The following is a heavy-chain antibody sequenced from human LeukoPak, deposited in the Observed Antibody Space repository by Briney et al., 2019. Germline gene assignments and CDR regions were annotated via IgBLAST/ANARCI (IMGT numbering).Heavy chain of an antibody. Sequence: GASVKVSCKASGYTFTSYDINWVRQATGQGLEWMGWMNPNSGNTGYAQKFQGSVTMTRNTSISTAYMELSSLRSEDTAVYYCARGVDTVTNFDYWGQGTLVTVSS. CDR2: MNPNSGNT. CDR3: ARGVDTVTNFDY. V-gene: IGHV1-8*01. CDR1: GYTFTSYD. J-gene: IGHJ4*02. D-gene: IGHD5-18*01.